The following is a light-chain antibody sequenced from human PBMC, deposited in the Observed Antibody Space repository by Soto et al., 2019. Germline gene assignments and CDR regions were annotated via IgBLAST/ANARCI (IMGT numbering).Light chain of an antibody. J-gene: IGKJ1*01. V-gene: IGKV3-15*01. CDR2: GAS. CDR3: QQYGDLPWT. CDR1: QNIINN. Sequence: EIVLTQSPATLSVSPGERATLSCRASQNIINNLAWYQQKPGQAPRLLIYGASTRATGIPARFSGSGSGTEFTLTIDRLESEDFAVYFCQQYGDLPWTFGQGTKV.